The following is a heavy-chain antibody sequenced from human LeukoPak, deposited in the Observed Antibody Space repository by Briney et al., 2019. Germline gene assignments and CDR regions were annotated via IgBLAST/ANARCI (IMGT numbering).Heavy chain of an antibody. Sequence: GGSLRLSCAGSGFTFSSYGMSWVRQAPGKGLEWVSGISGSGGSTYYADSVKGRFTISRDNSKNTLYLRINSLRADDTAVYYCAKAGYCGGDCYAILPLQWGQGTLVTVSS. D-gene: IGHD2-21*02. CDR2: ISGSGGST. CDR1: GFTFSSYG. CDR3: AKAGYCGGDCYAILPLQ. J-gene: IGHJ4*02. V-gene: IGHV3-23*01.